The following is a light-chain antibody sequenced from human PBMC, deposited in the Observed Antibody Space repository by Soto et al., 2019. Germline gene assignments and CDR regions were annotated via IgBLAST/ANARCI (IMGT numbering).Light chain of an antibody. J-gene: IGKJ1*01. CDR3: QHYNSYSES. CDR1: QTISSW. V-gene: IGKV1-5*03. CDR2: KAS. Sequence: DIQMTQSPSTLSGSVGDRVTITCRASQTISSWLAWYQQKPGKAPKLLIYKASTVKSGVPSRFSGSGSGTEFTLTISSLQPDDFATDYCQHYNSYSESFGQGTKVERK.